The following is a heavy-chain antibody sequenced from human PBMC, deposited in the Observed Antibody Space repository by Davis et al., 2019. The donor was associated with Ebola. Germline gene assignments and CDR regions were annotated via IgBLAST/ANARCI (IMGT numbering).Heavy chain of an antibody. CDR3: TSGQTRSSSVDY. Sequence: PGGSLRLSCVASGFTFDNYAMSWVRQAPGKGLEWVSSISISADRTYYADSVKGRFTISRDNSKNTVYLQMNSLRAEDTAMFYCTSGQTRSSSVDYWGQGTLVTVSS. J-gene: IGHJ4*02. D-gene: IGHD3/OR15-3a*01. CDR1: GFTFDNYA. CDR2: ISISADRT. V-gene: IGHV3-23*01.